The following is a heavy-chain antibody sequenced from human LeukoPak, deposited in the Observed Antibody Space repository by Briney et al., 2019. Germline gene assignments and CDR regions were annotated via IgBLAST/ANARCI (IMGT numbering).Heavy chain of an antibody. D-gene: IGHD3-10*01. CDR2: IIPIFGTA. V-gene: IGHV1-69*13. Sequence: ASVKVSCKASGGTFSSYAISWVRQAPGQGLEWMGGIIPIFGTANYAQKFQGRVTITADESTSTAYMELSSPRSEDTAVYYCARDGVLAGSYHTYYFDYWGQGTLVTVSS. CDR3: ARDGVLAGSYHTYYFDY. J-gene: IGHJ4*02. CDR1: GGTFSSYA.